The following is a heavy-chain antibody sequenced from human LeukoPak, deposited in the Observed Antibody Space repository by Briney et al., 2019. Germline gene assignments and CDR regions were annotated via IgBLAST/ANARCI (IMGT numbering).Heavy chain of an antibody. V-gene: IGHV3-7*03. D-gene: IGHD3-10*01. CDR1: GFTFTDYW. CDR3: TEYFGPGRYYTSGY. J-gene: IGHJ4*02. Sequence: GGSLRLFCVASGFTFTDYWMTWVRQAPRKGLEWGANINKDGSEKYYVDSVRGRFTISRDNAKNSLYLQMNCLGVADTAVYYCTEYFGPGRYYTSGYWGQGTLCIVSS. CDR2: INKDGSEK.